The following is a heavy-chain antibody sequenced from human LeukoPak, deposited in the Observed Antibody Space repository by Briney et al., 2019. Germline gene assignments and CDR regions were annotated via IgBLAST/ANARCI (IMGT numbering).Heavy chain of an antibody. V-gene: IGHV3-21*01. CDR2: ISSSSSYI. D-gene: IGHD6-13*01. J-gene: IGHJ6*03. CDR3: ARVSRSSSWSRRCYMDV. CDR1: GFTFSSYT. Sequence: PGGSLRLSCAASGFTFSSYTMNWVRQAPGKGLEWVSSISSSSSYIYYADSVKGRFTISRDNAKNSLYLQMNSLRAEDTAVYYCARVSRSSSWSRRCYMDVWGKGTTVTISS.